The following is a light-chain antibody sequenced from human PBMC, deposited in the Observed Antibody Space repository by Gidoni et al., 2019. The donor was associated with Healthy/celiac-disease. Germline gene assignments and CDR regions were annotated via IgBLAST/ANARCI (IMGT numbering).Light chain of an antibody. CDR2: SNN. V-gene: IGLV1-44*01. CDR3: AAWDYILNGVV. Sequence: QSVLTQPPSASGTPGQRVTHSWSGSSSNNGSNTVNWYQQLPVTAPKLRIYSNNQRPPGVPDRFSGSKSGTSASLAISGLQSEDEADYYCAAWDYILNGVVFGGGTKLTVL. CDR1: SSNNGSNT. J-gene: IGLJ2*01.